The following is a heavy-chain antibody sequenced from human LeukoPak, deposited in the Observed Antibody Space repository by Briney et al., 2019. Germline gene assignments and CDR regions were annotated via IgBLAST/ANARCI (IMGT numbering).Heavy chain of an antibody. D-gene: IGHD6-6*01. Sequence: SETLSLTCTVSGGSISSSSYYWGWIRQLPGKGLEWIGSIYHSGSTYYNPSLKSRVTISVDTSKNQFSLKLSSVTAADTAVYYCARGVARSSKFHFSYYFDYWGQGTLVTVSS. CDR3: ARGVARSSKFHFSYYFDY. CDR1: GGSISSSSYY. V-gene: IGHV4-39*07. J-gene: IGHJ4*02. CDR2: IYHSGST.